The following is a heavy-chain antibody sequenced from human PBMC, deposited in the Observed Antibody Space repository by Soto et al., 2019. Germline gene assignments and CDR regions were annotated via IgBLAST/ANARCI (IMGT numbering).Heavy chain of an antibody. V-gene: IGHV3-23*01. D-gene: IGHD3-3*01. Sequence: GGSLRLSCAASGFSFRSYAMSWVRQAPGKGLEWVSTITGNGGRASYADSVTGRFTISSDNSKNTLYLQMNSLRAEDTAVYYCAKELWSGSSYWYFDLWGRGTLVTVSS. CDR1: GFSFRSYA. J-gene: IGHJ2*01. CDR3: AKELWSGSSYWYFDL. CDR2: ITGNGGRA.